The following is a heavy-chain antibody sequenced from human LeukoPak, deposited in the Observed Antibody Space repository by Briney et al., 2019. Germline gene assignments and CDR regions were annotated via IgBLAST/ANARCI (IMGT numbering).Heavy chain of an antibody. J-gene: IGHJ4*02. V-gene: IGHV3-21*01. CDR2: INSSSSYI. CDR3: ARKGYYGSGSYYNRDY. CDR1: GFTFSSYS. Sequence: GGSLRLSCAASGFTFSSYSMNWVRQAPGKGLEWVSSINSSSSYIYYADSVKGRFSISRDNAKNSLYLQMNSLRAEEKAVYYCARKGYYGSGSYYNRDYWGQGTLVTVSS. D-gene: IGHD3-10*01.